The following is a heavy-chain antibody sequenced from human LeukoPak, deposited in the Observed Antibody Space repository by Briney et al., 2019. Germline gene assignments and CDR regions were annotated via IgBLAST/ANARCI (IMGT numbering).Heavy chain of an antibody. CDR3: ARGGDYPNNWFDP. D-gene: IGHD4-17*01. CDR1: GFTFSSYA. V-gene: IGHV5-51*01. J-gene: IGHJ5*02. Sequence: PGGSLRLSCAASGFTFSSYAMSWVRQMPGKGLEWMGIIYPGDSETRYSPSFQGQVTISADRSISTAYLQWSSLKASDTAMYYCARGGDYPNNWFDPWGQGTLVTVSS. CDR2: IYPGDSET.